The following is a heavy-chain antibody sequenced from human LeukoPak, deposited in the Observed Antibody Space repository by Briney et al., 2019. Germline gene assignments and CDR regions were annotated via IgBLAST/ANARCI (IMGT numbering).Heavy chain of an antibody. CDR1: GFTFSSFS. CDR2: ITPTSSYI. V-gene: IGHV3-21*01. Sequence: PGGSLRLSCGASGFTFSSFSMNSVRQAPGKGLEWVSSITPTSSYIYYADSVRGRFTISRDNAKNSLFLQIDSLSAEDTAVYYCVRLRRSSATGGYYYYYDYWGQGILVTVSS. J-gene: IGHJ4*02. CDR3: VRLRRSSATGGYYYYYDY. D-gene: IGHD3-22*01.